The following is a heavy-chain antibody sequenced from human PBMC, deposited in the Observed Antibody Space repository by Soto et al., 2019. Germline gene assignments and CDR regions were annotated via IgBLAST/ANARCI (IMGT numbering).Heavy chain of an antibody. Sequence: GAAVKVTCTASGYTFTNYYMHWVRQAPGQGLEWMGIIYPSGGSTRNAQKFQGRVTMTRDTSTSTVYMELSSLRSEDTAVYYCARALRKWESKSLRTGTTTYYYGLDGWCQGTTVTVSS. CDR1: GYTFTNYY. CDR2: IYPSGGST. J-gene: IGHJ6*02. D-gene: IGHD1-1*01. CDR3: ARALRKWESKSLRTGTTTYYYGLDG. V-gene: IGHV1-46*01.